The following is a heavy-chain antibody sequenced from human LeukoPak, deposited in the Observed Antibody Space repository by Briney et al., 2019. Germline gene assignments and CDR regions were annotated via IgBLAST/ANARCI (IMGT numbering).Heavy chain of an antibody. J-gene: IGHJ6*04. D-gene: IGHD5-24*01. Sequence: VGSLRLSCAASGFTFSSYAMSWVRQAPGKGLEWVSTISGTGVNTYYADSVKGRFTISRDNSKNTLYLQMNSLRAEDTAVYYCAKRRDGYNAMDVWGKGTTVTVSS. CDR3: AKRRDGYNAMDV. CDR2: ISGTGVNT. CDR1: GFTFSSYA. V-gene: IGHV3-23*01.